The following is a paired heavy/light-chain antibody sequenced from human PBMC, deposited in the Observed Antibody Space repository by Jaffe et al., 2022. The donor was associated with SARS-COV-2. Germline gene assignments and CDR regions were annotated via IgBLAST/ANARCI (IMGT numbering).Heavy chain of an antibody. D-gene: IGHD3-3*01. CDR1: GFSLTTGGVG. CDR2: IYWDDDK. Sequence: QITLKESGPPLVKPTQTLTLTCTFSGFSLTTGGVGVGWIRQPPGKALEWLAVIYWDDDKRISPSLKSRVTITKDTSKNQVVLTLTDMDPVDTATYYCAYSRLEVRHFLYWGQGTLVTVSS. CDR3: AYSRLEVRHFLY. J-gene: IGHJ4*02. V-gene: IGHV2-5*02.
Light chain of an antibody. V-gene: IGLV1-40*01. Sequence: QSVLTQPPSVSGAPGQRVTISCTGSSSNLGAGYDVHWYQQFPGTAPKLLIFANTNRPSGVPGRFSGSKSGTSASLAITGLQAEDEADYYCQSYDSSLSGSVFGGGTRLTVL. J-gene: IGLJ3*02. CDR3: QSYDSSLSGSV. CDR2: ANT. CDR1: SSNLGAGYD.